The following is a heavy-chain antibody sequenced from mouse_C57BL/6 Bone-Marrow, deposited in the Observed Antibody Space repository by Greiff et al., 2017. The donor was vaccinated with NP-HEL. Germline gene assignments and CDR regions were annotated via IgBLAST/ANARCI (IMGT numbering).Heavy chain of an antibody. CDR2: IDPENGDT. J-gene: IGHJ2*01. D-gene: IGHD2-2*01. CDR3: TTKFNRDYFDY. V-gene: IGHV14-4*01. Sequence: EVKLQQPGAELVKPGASVKLSCTASGFNIKDDYMHWVKQRPEQGLEWIGWIDPENGDTEYASKFQGKATITADTSSNTAYLQLSSLTSEDTAVYYCTTKFNRDYFDYWGQGTTLTVSS. CDR1: GFNIKDDY.